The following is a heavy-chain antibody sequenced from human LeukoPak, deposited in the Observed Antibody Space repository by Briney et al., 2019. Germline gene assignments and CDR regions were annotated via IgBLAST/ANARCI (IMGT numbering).Heavy chain of an antibody. V-gene: IGHV4-30-4*02. CDR1: GGPISSGDYY. CDR3: AAGLDGFGVGYFDD. J-gene: IGHJ4*02. CDR2: IYYSGST. D-gene: IGHD3-16*01. Sequence: PSETLALNCTVSGGPISSGDYYLSWIRQPPGKGLEWIGYIYYSGSTYYNPSLKSRVTISVDTYKNQFSLRLSSVTAADTAVYYCAAGLDGFGVGYFDDWGQGTLVTVSS.